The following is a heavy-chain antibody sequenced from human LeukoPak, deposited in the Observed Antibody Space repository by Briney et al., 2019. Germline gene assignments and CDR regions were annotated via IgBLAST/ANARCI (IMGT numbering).Heavy chain of an antibody. CDR3: ARVGSPRYYDSSGYYYDHDFPFDY. J-gene: IGHJ4*02. V-gene: IGHV4-39*07. D-gene: IGHD3-22*01. Sequence: PSETLSLTCTVSGGSISSSSYYWGWIRQPPGKGLEWIGSIYYSGSTYYNPSLKSRVTISVDTSKNQFSLKLSSVTAADTAVYYCARVGSPRYYDSSGYYYDHDFPFDYWGQGTLVTVSS. CDR2: IYYSGST. CDR1: GGSISSSSYY.